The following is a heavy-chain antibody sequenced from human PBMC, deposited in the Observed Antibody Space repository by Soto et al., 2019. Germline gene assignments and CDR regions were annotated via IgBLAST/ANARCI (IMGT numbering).Heavy chain of an antibody. CDR3: ARDSRRHYDFWSGYLMDV. D-gene: IGHD3-3*01. Sequence: ASVKVSFKASCYTFTSYGISWVRQAPGQGLEWMGWISAYNGNTNYAQKLQGRVTMTTDTSTSTAYMELRSLRSDDTAVYYCARDSRRHYDFWSGYLMDVWGQGTTVTVSS. J-gene: IGHJ6*02. V-gene: IGHV1-18*04. CDR1: CYTFTSYG. CDR2: ISAYNGNT.